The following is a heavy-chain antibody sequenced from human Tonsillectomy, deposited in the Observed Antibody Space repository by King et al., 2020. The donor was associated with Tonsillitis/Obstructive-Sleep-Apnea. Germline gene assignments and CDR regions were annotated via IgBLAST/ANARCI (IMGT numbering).Heavy chain of an antibody. CDR2: IRSEADGGKT. CDR1: GFTFGGYA. V-gene: IGHV3-49*04. CDR3: TRGTHGFDY. D-gene: IGHD2-2*01. Sequence: VQLVESGGGLVQPGRSLRLSCTASGFTFGGYAMNWVRQAPGKGLEWVGFIRSEADGGKTEYAASVKGRFSISSDDSNTIAYLQMDSLTTEDTAVYYCTRGTHGFDYWGQGTLVTVSS. J-gene: IGHJ4*02.